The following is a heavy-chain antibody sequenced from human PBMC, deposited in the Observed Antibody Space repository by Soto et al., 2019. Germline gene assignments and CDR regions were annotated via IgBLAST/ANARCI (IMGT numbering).Heavy chain of an antibody. D-gene: IGHD3-10*01. J-gene: IGHJ4*02. CDR1: GFTFSSHA. CDR2: ISYDGGNK. Sequence: QVQLVESGGGVVQPGTSLRLSCAASGFTFSSHAMHWVRQAPGKGLEWVALISYDGGNKDYTDSVKGRFTISRDDSKNTLYLRMNSLRSEDTAVYYCARACHYYGSGSYSDFDYWGQGTLVTVSS. V-gene: IGHV3-30-3*01. CDR3: ARACHYYGSGSYSDFDY.